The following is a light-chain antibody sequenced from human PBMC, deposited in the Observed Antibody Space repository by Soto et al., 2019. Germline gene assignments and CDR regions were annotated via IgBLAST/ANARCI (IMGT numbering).Light chain of an antibody. CDR3: LQHFNFSWT. Sequence: SSLSASVGDRVTITCRASRDIGNDLGWYQQKPGKAPKHLIFAASNLQSGVPSRFSGGGSGTDFTLTISSLQADDFATYYCLQHFNFSWTFGQGTKVDIK. V-gene: IGKV1-6*01. CDR1: RDIGND. J-gene: IGKJ1*01. CDR2: AAS.